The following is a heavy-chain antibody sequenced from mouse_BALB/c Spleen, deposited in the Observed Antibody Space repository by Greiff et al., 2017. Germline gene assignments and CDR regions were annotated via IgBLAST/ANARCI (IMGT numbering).Heavy chain of an antibody. J-gene: IGHJ2*01. V-gene: IGHV1-55*01. CDR2: IYPGSGST. CDR3: ASYPFDGYYPFDY. CDR1: GYNFTSYW. D-gene: IGHD2-3*01. Sequence: QVQLQQPGAELVKPGTSVKLSCTASGYNFTSYWINWVKLRPGQGLEWIGDIYPGSGSTNYNEKFKSKATLTVDTSSSTAYMQLSSLASEDSALYYCASYPFDGYYPFDYWGQGTTLTVSS.